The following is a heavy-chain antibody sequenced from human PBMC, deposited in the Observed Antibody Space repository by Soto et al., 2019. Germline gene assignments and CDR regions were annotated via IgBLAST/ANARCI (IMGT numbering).Heavy chain of an antibody. CDR2: ISAYNGNT. Sequence: QVQLVQSGAEVKKPGASVKVSCKASGYTFTRYGISWVRHAPGQGLEWMGWISAYNGNTNYAQKLQGRVTMTTDTSTSTAYMELRSLRSDDTAVYYWTRDKGDGSGSDYCYSGQGTLVTVSS. V-gene: IGHV1-18*01. CDR1: GYTFTRYG. D-gene: IGHD3-10*01. CDR3: TRDKGDGSGSDYCY. J-gene: IGHJ4*02.